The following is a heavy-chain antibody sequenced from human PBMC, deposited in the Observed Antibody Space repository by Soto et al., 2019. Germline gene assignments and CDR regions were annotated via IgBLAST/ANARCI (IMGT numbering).Heavy chain of an antibody. Sequence: ASVKVSCTASGYTFTSYGISWVRQAPGQGLEWMGWISAYNGNTNYAQKLQGRVTMTTDTSTSTAYMELRSLRSDDTAVYYCAILRFLEWAQDAFDIWGQGTMVTVSS. CDR3: AILRFLEWAQDAFDI. CDR1: GYTFTSYG. CDR2: ISAYNGNT. V-gene: IGHV1-18*01. D-gene: IGHD3-3*01. J-gene: IGHJ3*02.